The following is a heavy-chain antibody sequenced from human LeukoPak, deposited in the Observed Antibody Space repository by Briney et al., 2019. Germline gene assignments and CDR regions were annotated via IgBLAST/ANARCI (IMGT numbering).Heavy chain of an antibody. CDR2: ITATGDTA. V-gene: IGHV3-23*01. J-gene: IGHJ4*02. Sequence: GGSLRLSCVASGFTFTKCAMSWIRQAPGKGLEWVAIITATGDTAYYADSVKGRFTISRDNSRNTVYMQMDSLRAEDTAVYYCARDPRRRGIVLIGHFYFDYWGQGTLVTVSS. CDR3: ARDPRRRGIVLIGHFYFDY. CDR1: GFTFTKCA. D-gene: IGHD2-8*01.